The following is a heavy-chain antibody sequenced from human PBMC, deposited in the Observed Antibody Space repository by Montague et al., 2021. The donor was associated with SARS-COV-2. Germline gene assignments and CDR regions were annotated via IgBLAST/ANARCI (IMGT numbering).Heavy chain of an antibody. J-gene: IGHJ4*02. V-gene: IGHV4-31*03. CDR2: IYYSGST. D-gene: IGHD6-13*01. Sequence: TLSLTCTVSGGSISSGGYYWSWIRQHPGKGLEWIGYIYYSGSTYYNPSLKSRVTISVDTSKNQFSLKLSSVTAADTAVYYCARVGRQQLVRLSGMDVWGQGTLVTVSS. CDR1: GGSISSGGYY. CDR3: ARVGRQQLVRLSGMDV.